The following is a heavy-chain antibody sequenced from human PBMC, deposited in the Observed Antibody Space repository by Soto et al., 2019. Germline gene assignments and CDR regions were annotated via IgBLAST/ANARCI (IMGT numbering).Heavy chain of an antibody. D-gene: IGHD1-26*01. J-gene: IGHJ4*02. CDR3: AKTVKLGAITSDLDY. V-gene: IGHV3-72*01. CDR1: GFTFSDLY. Sequence: EVQLVESGGNLVQPGGSLRLSCAASGFTFSDLYMDWVRQAPGKGLEWVGRSRNKAQSYTTSYAAYVRGRFTNSRDDSRNSLYNQMNSLKNEDTNIYYCAKTVKLGAITSDLDYWGQGALVTVS. CDR2: SRNKAQSYTT.